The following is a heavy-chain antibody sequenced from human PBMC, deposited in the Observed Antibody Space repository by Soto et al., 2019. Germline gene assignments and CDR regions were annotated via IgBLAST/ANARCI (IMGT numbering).Heavy chain of an antibody. D-gene: IGHD1-26*01. CDR2: IYYSGSI. CDR1: GGSISSYY. CDR3: ARDLRDSGSYPSYGMDV. Sequence: SETPSLTCTVSGGSISSYYWSWIRQAPGKGLEWIGDIYYSGSINYNPSLKSRVTISVDTSKNQFSLKLSSVTAADTAVYYCARDLRDSGSYPSYGMDVWGQGTTVTVSS. V-gene: IGHV4-59*01. J-gene: IGHJ6*02.